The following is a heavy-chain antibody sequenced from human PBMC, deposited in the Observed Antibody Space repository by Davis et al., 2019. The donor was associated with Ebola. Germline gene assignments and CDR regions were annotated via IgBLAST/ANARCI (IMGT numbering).Heavy chain of an antibody. V-gene: IGHV4-34*01. Sequence: MPSETLSLTCAVYGGSSSGYYWSWIRQPPGKGLEWIGEINHSGSTNYNPSLKSRVTISVDTSKNQFSLKLSSVTAADTAVYYCARGIRLGELSDEYWGQGTLVTVSS. D-gene: IGHD3-16*02. CDR3: ARGIRLGELSDEY. CDR2: INHSGST. J-gene: IGHJ4*02. CDR1: GGSSSGYY.